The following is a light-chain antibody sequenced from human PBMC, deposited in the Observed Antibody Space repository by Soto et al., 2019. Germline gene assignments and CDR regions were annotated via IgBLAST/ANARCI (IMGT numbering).Light chain of an antibody. CDR3: QQYDSFSVT. Sequence: DIQMTQSPATLSASVGDRVTITCRASQTISSVLAWYQQNPGKAPKLLIYKASTLKSGVPSRFSGSGSGTEFTLTISSLQPEDFAPYYCQQYDSFSVTFAQRTKAAIK. CDR2: KAS. CDR1: QTISSV. V-gene: IGKV1-5*03. J-gene: IGKJ1*01.